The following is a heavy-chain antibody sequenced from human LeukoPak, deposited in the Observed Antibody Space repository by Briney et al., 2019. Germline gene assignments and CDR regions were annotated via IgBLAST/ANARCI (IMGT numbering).Heavy chain of an antibody. CDR2: INGDGDST. CDR1: GFTFDDYP. V-gene: IGHV3-43*02. D-gene: IGHD5-12*01. J-gene: IGHJ6*02. Sequence: GGSLRLSCEASGFTFDDYPMHWVRQVPGKGLEWVSLINGDGDSTYYADSLKGRFTISRDNSKNSLYLQMNSLRTEDTALYYCAKDPQWLRYGMDVWGQGTTVTVSS. CDR3: AKDPQWLRYGMDV.